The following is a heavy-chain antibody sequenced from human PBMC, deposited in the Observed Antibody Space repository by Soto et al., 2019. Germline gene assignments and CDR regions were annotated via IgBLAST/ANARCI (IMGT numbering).Heavy chain of an antibody. CDR1: GYSFTSYW. J-gene: IGHJ3*02. CDR3: ARITPNYYGSGTDAFDI. Sequence: GESLKISCKGSGYSFTSYWISWVRQMPGKGLEWMGRIDPSDSYTDYSPSFQGHVAISADKSISTAYLQWSSLKASDTAMYYCARITPNYYGSGTDAFDIWGQGTMVTVSS. D-gene: IGHD3-10*01. CDR2: IDPSDSYT. V-gene: IGHV5-10-1*01.